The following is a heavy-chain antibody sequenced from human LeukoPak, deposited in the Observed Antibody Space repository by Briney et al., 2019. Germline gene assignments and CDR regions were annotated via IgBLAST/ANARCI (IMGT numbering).Heavy chain of an antibody. Sequence: SETLSLTCTVSSYSINSSYYWGWIRQPPGKGLEWIGSIHYSGSTYYNPSLKSRVTISVDTSKNQFSLKLSSVTAADTAVYYCARNYYDFWSGYWSWFDPWGQGTLVTVSS. CDR1: SYSINSSYY. V-gene: IGHV4-38-2*02. CDR3: ARNYYDFWSGYWSWFDP. J-gene: IGHJ5*02. CDR2: IHYSGST. D-gene: IGHD3-3*01.